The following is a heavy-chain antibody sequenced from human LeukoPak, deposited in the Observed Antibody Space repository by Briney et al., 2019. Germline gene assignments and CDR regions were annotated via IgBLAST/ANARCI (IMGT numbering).Heavy chain of an antibody. V-gene: IGHV1-24*01. CDR3: ATSLGVVPGAPYHNWFDA. Sequence: AWVTVSLKGSGYTLTELFLHWVRQPPGKGREGVGGFDLEDSETIYAQKFQRRVTMTDDTSTATAYMELSSLRSEDTAVYCCATSLGVVPGAPYHNWFDAWGEGSLVAVSS. CDR1: GYTLTELF. J-gene: IGHJ5*02. D-gene: IGHD2-2*01. CDR2: FDLEDSET.